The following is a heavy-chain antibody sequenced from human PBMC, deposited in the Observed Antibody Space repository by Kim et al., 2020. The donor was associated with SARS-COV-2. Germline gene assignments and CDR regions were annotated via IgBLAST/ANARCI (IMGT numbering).Heavy chain of an antibody. CDR2: ISWNSGSI. Sequence: GGSLRLSCAASGFTFDDYAMHWVRQPPGKGLEWVSGISWNSGSIDYADSVKGRFTISRDNAKNSLYLQMNSLRAEDTALYYCVKDRHNSSGWAYNGMDVWGEGITVTASS. D-gene: IGHD6-19*01. CDR1: GFTFDDYA. CDR3: VKDRHNSSGWAYNGMDV. J-gene: IGHJ6*04. V-gene: IGHV3-9*01.